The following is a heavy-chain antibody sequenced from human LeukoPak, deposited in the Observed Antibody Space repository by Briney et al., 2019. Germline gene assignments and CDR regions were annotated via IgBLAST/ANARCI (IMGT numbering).Heavy chain of an antibody. V-gene: IGHV3-30*18. J-gene: IGHJ4*02. D-gene: IGHD2-21*02. CDR1: GFTFSRYG. Sequence: GGSLRLSCAASGFTFSRYGMHWVRQAPGKGLEWVAVISHDGSHKYYEDSVKGRFTISRDNSKNTLYLQMNSLRAEDTAVYYCAKEYCGGDCHSDYFDYWGQGTLVTVSS. CDR3: AKEYCGGDCHSDYFDY. CDR2: ISHDGSHK.